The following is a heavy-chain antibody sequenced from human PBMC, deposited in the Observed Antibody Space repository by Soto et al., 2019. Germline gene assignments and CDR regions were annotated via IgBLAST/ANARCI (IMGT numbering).Heavy chain of an antibody. CDR2: IIPIFGTA. Sequence: ASVKVSCKASGGTFSSYAISWVRQAPGQGLEWMGGIIPIFGTANYAQKFQGRVTITADESTSTAYMELSSLRSEDTAVYYCARGRIAVAGPGPIGWFDPWGQGTLVTVSS. D-gene: IGHD6-19*01. J-gene: IGHJ5*02. CDR1: GGTFSSYA. CDR3: ARGRIAVAGPGPIGWFDP. V-gene: IGHV1-69*13.